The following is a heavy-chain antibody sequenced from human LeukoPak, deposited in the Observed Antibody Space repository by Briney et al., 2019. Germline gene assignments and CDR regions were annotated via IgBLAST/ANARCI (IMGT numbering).Heavy chain of an antibody. CDR3: ARDRSSSRKDY. V-gene: IGHV3-30-3*01. D-gene: IGHD6-13*01. Sequence: GGSLRLSCAASGVTFSSYAMHWVRQAPGKGLEWVAVISYDGSNKYYAVPVKGRFTISRDNSKNTLYLQMNSLRAEDTAVSYCARDRSSSRKDYWGQGTLVTVSS. CDR2: ISYDGSNK. J-gene: IGHJ4*02. CDR1: GVTFSSYA.